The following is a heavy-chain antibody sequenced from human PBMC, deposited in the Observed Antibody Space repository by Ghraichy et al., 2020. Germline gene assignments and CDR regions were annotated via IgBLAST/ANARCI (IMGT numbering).Heavy chain of an antibody. CDR2: IYYSGST. J-gene: IGHJ4*02. CDR1: GGSISSYY. Sequence: SETLSLTCSVSGGSISSYYWSWIRQPPGKGLEWIGYIYYSGSTNYNPSLKRRVTISVDTSKNQFSLKLSSVTAADTAVYYCARQSGSYYDTSGPNDYWGQGTLVTVSS. D-gene: IGHD3-22*01. CDR3: ARQSGSYYDTSGPNDY. V-gene: IGHV4-59*08.